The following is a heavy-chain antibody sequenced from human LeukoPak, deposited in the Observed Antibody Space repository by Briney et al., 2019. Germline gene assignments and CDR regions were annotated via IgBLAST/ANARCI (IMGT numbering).Heavy chain of an antibody. CDR1: GYSISSGYY. Sequence: PSEXLSLTCAVSGYSISSGYYWGWSRQPPGKGREWIGSIYHSGSTYYNPSLKSRVTISVDTSKNQFSLKLSSVTAADTAVYYCARHCSSTSCYNLVRFDPWGQGTLVTVSS. D-gene: IGHD2-2*02. CDR2: IYHSGST. V-gene: IGHV4-38-2*01. J-gene: IGHJ5*02. CDR3: ARHCSSTSCYNLVRFDP.